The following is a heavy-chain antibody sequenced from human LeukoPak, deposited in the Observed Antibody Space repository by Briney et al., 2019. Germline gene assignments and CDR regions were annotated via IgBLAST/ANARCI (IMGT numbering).Heavy chain of an antibody. D-gene: IGHD1-7*01. Sequence: SGRSLRLSCAASGFTFSSYGMHWVRQAPGKGLEWVAVIWYDGSNKYYADSVKGRFTISRDNAKNSLYLQMNSLRAEDTAIYYCAREDDWNYEDYWGQGTLVTVSS. CDR1: GFTFSSYG. CDR3: AREDDWNYEDY. V-gene: IGHV3-33*01. J-gene: IGHJ4*02. CDR2: IWYDGSNK.